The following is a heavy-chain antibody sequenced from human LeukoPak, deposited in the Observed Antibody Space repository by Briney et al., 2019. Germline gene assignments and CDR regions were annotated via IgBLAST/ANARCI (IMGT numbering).Heavy chain of an antibody. CDR1: GFPFSEYS. J-gene: IGHJ3*01. V-gene: IGHV3-7*01. CDR2: INEDGSQK. D-gene: IGHD2-2*01. Sequence: PGGSLRLSCAASGFPFSEYSMSWVRQVPGKGPEWVAKINEDGSQKYYVDSVKGRFTISRDNAENSLSLHMNSLRAKDTAVYYCARDQGYCTSVSCRGDAFDVWGQGSMVSVSA. CDR3: ARDQGYCTSVSCRGDAFDV.